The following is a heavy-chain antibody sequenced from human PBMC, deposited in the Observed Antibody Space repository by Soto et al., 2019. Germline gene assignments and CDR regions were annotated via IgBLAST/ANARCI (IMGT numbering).Heavy chain of an antibody. D-gene: IGHD3-3*01. V-gene: IGHV1-18*01. CDR3: ARWILLGTYYDFWSGRTGFDP. J-gene: IGHJ5*02. Sequence: ASVKVSCKASGYTFTSYGISWVRQAPGQGLEWMGWISAYNGNTNYAQKLQGRVTMTTDTSTSTAYMELRSLRSDDTAVYYCARWILLGTYYDFWSGRTGFDPWGQGTLVTVSS. CDR1: GYTFTSYG. CDR2: ISAYNGNT.